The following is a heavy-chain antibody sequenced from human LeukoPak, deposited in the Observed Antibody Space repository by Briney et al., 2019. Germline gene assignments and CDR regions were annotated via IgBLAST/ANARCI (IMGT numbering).Heavy chain of an antibody. D-gene: IGHD3-10*01. CDR2: IGGRDGST. CDR3: AKGHYYGSGSLDY. Sequence: GGSLRLSCAASGLTFSSYGMSWVRQAPGKGLEWVSAIGGRDGSTYYADSVKGRFTISRDNSKNTLYVQMNSLRAEDTAVYCCAKGHYYGSGSLDYWGQGTLVTVSS. J-gene: IGHJ4*02. V-gene: IGHV3-23*01. CDR1: GLTFSSYG.